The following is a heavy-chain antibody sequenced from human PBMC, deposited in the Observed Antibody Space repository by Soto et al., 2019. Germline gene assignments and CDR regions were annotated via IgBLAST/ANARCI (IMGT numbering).Heavy chain of an antibody. CDR2: IYPGDSDT. CDR3: ARQRKDYDFWSGSSPHYCMDV. CDR1: GGRFTSYW. Sequence: PGESLKISCQGSGGRFTSYWIGWVRQMPGKGLEWMGIIYPGDSDTRYSPSFQGQVTISADKSISTAYLQWSSLKASDTAMCYCARQRKDYDFWSGSSPHYCMDVWGKGTTVTVSS. V-gene: IGHV5-51*01. J-gene: IGHJ6*03. D-gene: IGHD3-3*01.